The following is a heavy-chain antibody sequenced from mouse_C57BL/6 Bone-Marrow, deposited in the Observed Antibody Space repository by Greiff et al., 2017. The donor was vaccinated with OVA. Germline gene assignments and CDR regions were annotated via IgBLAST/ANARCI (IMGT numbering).Heavy chain of an antibody. V-gene: IGHV1-64*01. Sequence: VQLQQPGAELVKPGASVKLSCKASGYTFTSYWMHWVKQRPGQGLEWIGMIHPNSGSTNYNEKFKSKATLTVDKSSSTAYMQLSSLTSEYSAVYCCARGRRDSNFLAYWGQGTLVTVSA. D-gene: IGHD2-5*01. CDR3: ARGRRDSNFLAY. CDR1: GYTFTSYW. CDR2: IHPNSGST. J-gene: IGHJ3*01.